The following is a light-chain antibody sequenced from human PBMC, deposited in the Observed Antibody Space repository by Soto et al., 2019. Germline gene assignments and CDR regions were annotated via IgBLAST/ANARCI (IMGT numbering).Light chain of an antibody. Sequence: QSAPTQPRSVSGSPGQSVTISCTGTSSDVGGYNHVSWYQHHPVKAPKLMIYDVSIRPSGVPDRFSGSKSGNTASLTISGLQAEDEADYYCCSYAGSYTLVFGGGTKLTVL. V-gene: IGLV2-11*01. CDR2: DVS. J-gene: IGLJ3*02. CDR3: CSYAGSYTLV. CDR1: SSDVGGYNH.